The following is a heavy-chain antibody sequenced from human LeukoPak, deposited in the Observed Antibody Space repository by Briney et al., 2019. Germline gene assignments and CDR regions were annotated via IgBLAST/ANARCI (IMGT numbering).Heavy chain of an antibody. CDR2: IQYDGSKT. Sequence: GGSLRLSCAASGFTFSSYDMHWVRQAPGKGLEWITAIQYDGSKTYYADSVKGRFTISRDQSKNTLDLQMSSLRAEDTAMYYCARESCSSPICFEVWGQGTLVTVCS. D-gene: IGHD2-2*01. CDR3: ARESCSSPICFEV. V-gene: IGHV3-30*12. CDR1: GFTFSSYD. J-gene: IGHJ4*02.